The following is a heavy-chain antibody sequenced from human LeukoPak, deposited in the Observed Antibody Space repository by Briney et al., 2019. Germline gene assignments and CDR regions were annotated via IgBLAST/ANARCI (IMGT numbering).Heavy chain of an antibody. V-gene: IGHV3-21*06. J-gene: IGHJ4*02. D-gene: IGHD3-10*01. CDR2: VSNSGDYI. CDR1: GFSFSSYR. Sequence: GGSLRLSCAASGFSFSSYRMNWVRQAPGKGLEWVSSVSNSGDYIHYADSVKGRFTISRDNSKNSLYLQMNSLRAEDTAVYYCAREHGTTYYYGSGSFDCWGQGTLVTVSS. CDR3: AREHGTTYYYGSGSFDC.